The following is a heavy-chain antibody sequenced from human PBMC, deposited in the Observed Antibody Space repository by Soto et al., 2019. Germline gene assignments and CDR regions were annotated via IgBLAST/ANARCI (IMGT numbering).Heavy chain of an antibody. CDR2: INHSGST. CDR1: GGSFSGYY. V-gene: IGHV4-34*01. J-gene: IGHJ5*02. Sequence: QVQLQQWGAGLLKPSETLSLTCAVYGGSFSGYYWSWIRQPPGKGLEWIGEINHSGSTNYNPSLKSRLTITVDTSKHQFSLKLSSVTAADTAVYYCASALKGHTPSNWFDPWGQGNLVTVSS. CDR3: ASALKGHTPSNWFDP.